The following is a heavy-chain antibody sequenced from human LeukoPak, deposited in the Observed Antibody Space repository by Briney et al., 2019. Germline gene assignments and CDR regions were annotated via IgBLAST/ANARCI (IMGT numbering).Heavy chain of an antibody. CDR1: GFTFSSYG. J-gene: IGHJ4*02. Sequence: GGSLRLSCAASGFTFSSYGMHWVRQAPGKGLEWVAVIWYDGSNKYYADSVKGRFTISRDNSKNTLYLQMNSLRAEDTAVYYCAKAPLEYSSSYYFDYWGQGTLVTVSS. V-gene: IGHV3-33*06. D-gene: IGHD6-6*01. CDR3: AKAPLEYSSSYYFDY. CDR2: IWYDGSNK.